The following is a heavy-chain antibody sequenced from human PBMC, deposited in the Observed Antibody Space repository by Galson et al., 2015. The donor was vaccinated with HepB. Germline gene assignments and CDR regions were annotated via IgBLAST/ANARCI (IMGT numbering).Heavy chain of an antibody. V-gene: IGHV7-4-1*02. J-gene: IGHJ5*01. Sequence: SVKVSCKASGYIFTNYGVSWVRQAPGQGLEWLGWINTNTGNPRYAQGFTGRFVFSLDTSVTSTYLQISSLKAEDTAVYYCARSPRYNSGSYYNIWFDSWGQGTLVTVSS. CDR3: ARSPRYNSGSYYNIWFDS. CDR1: GYIFTNYG. CDR2: INTNTGNP. D-gene: IGHD3-10*01.